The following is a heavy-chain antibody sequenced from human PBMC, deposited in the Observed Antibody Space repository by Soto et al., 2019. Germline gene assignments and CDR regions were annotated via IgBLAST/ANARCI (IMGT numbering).Heavy chain of an antibody. J-gene: IGHJ4*02. V-gene: IGHV1-69*08. CDR2: IIPFVGKA. D-gene: IGHD4-17*01. CDR3: AKEYYGDYYFHC. Sequence: QVQLGQSGAEVKQPGSSVKVSCKASGGTFSTYTFSWAPQAPGQGLEWMGRIIPFVGKAVYEQKLQGRVTITADTSTSTAYIALRSLGSEATAVYYCAKEYYGDYYFHCWGQGTRVTVSS. CDR1: GGTFSTYT.